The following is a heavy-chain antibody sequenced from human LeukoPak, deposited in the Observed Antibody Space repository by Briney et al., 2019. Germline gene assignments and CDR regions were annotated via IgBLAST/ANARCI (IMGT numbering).Heavy chain of an antibody. CDR3: ARVVHDYGDYDYYYGMDV. CDR1: GFTFSSYA. V-gene: IGHV3-23*01. Sequence: GGSLRLSCAASGFTFSSYAMSWVRQAPGKGLEWVSAISGSGGSTYYADSVKGRFTISRDNAKNSLYLQMNSLRAEDTAVYYCARVVHDYGDYDYYYGMDVWGQGTTVTVSS. CDR2: ISGSGGST. D-gene: IGHD4-17*01. J-gene: IGHJ6*02.